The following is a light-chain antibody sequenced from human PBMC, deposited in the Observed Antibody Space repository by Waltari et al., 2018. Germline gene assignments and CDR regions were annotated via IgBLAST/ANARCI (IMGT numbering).Light chain of an antibody. CDR3: QQYYSNPAT. Sequence: AIRITQSPSSLSASTGDRVTITCRARQGISSYLAWYQQNQGKAPTVLSYAASTLQSGVPSMFSGSGSGTDFTLTISCLQSEDFAIYYCQQYYSNPATFGQGTKVEIK. V-gene: IGKV1-8*01. CDR2: AAS. CDR1: QGISSY. J-gene: IGKJ1*01.